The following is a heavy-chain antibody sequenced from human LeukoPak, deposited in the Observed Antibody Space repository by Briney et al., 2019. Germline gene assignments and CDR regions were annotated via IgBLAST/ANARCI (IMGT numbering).Heavy chain of an antibody. CDR3: ATYTHWVAGDV. CDR2: MNKDGSEK. D-gene: IGHD3-16*01. V-gene: IGHV3-7*01. Sequence: GGPLRLSCAASGFTFSDSWMSWVRQAPGKGLEWVANMNKDGSEKDYVDSVKGRFTISRDNARNSLYLQMGSLRAEDTAVYYCATYTHWVAGDVWGQGTTVTVSS. CDR1: GFTFSDSW. J-gene: IGHJ6*02.